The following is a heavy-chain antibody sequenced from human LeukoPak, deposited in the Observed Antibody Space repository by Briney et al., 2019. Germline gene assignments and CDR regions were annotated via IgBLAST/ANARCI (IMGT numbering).Heavy chain of an antibody. D-gene: IGHD1-1*01. J-gene: IGHJ4*02. CDR1: GFIFSDYG. V-gene: IGHV3-33*01. Sequence: GGSLRLSCAVSGFIFSDYGFHWVRQAPGKGLEWVAVTRFDGSIKQYADSVKGRFTISRDDSKNTLYLQMNFLKSEDTAVYYCARWGGTRQYYFDYWGQGTQVTVSS. CDR2: TRFDGSIK. CDR3: ARWGGTRQYYFDY.